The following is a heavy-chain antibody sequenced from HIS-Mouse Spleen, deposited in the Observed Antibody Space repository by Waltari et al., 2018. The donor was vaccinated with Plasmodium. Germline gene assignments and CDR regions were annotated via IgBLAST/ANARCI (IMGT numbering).Heavy chain of an antibody. CDR2: ISPNIGGT. D-gene: IGHD6-13*01. CDR3: ARVLGYKAAAGTFVEYFQH. Sequence: QVQLVQSGAEVKKPGASVKVSCKASGYTFTGYYMHWVRQAPGQGLEWMGWISPNIGGTNNAQKLQGRVTMTRETSISTAYMELSRLRSDDTAVYYCARVLGYKAAAGTFVEYFQHWGQGTLVTVSS. J-gene: IGHJ1*01. V-gene: IGHV1-2*02. CDR1: GYTFTGYY.